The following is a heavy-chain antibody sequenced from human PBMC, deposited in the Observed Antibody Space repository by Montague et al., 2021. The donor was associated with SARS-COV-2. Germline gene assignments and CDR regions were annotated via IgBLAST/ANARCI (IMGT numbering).Heavy chain of an antibody. CDR1: GDSVASLIAT. D-gene: IGHD2-21*02. CDR3: ARAYCGGDCYFYWYFDL. Sequence: CAISGDSVASLIATWNWIRQSLQRGRERLCRTYYRSKWYNDYAVSVKSRVIINPDTSNNRISLQLNSVTPEDTAVYYCARAYCGGDCYFYWYFDLWGRGTLVTVSS. V-gene: IGHV6-1*01. J-gene: IGHJ2*01. CDR2: TYYRSKWYN.